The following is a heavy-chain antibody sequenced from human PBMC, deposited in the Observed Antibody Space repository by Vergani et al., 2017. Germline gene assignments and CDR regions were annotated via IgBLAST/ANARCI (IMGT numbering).Heavy chain of an antibody. CDR1: GYAFISHH. Sequence: QVQLVQSGAEVKKPGASVKVSCKASGYAFISHHLQWVRQAPGQGFEWMGIINPSDGTTSYAQRFQGRVTLTRDTSTSTVYMELRSLRSDDTAIYYCALDGVKPNSNWFDPWGQGTLVSVSS. V-gene: IGHV1-46*01. D-gene: IGHD1-14*01. J-gene: IGHJ5*02. CDR3: ALDGVKPNSNWFDP. CDR2: INPSDGTT.